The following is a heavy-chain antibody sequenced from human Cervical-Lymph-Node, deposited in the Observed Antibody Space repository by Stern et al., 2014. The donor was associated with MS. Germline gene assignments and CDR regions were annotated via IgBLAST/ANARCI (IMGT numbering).Heavy chain of an antibody. D-gene: IGHD3-16*02. CDR3: AHSFEGTIVFDY. V-gene: IGHV2-5*02. CDR1: GFSLSTTEVS. CDR2: IYWDDDK. Sequence: QITLKESGPTLVKPTQTLTLTCTFSGFSLSTTEVSVGWIRQPPGKALEWLALIYWDDDKRYNPSLKSRLNITKDTSKDQVVFTMTNVDHVDTATYYCAHSFEGTIVFDYWGQGTLVTVSS. J-gene: IGHJ4*02.